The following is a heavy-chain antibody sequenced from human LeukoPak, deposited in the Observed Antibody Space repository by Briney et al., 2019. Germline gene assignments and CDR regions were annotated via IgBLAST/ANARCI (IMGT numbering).Heavy chain of an antibody. D-gene: IGHD1-14*01. CDR3: TRNPDGRNWFDP. CDR2: IDTDGSST. CDR1: RLTFNRYW. J-gene: IGHJ5*02. V-gene: IGHV3-74*01. Sequence: GGSLRLSCAASRLTFNRYWMHWVRQAPGKGLVWVSHIDTDGSSTSYADSVKGRFTISRDNAKNTLYLQMNSLRVEDTAMYYCTRNPDGRNWFDPWGQGTLVTVSS.